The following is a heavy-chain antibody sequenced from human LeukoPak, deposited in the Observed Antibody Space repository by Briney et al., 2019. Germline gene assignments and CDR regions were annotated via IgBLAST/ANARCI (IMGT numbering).Heavy chain of an antibody. Sequence: GGSLRLSCAASGFTFSSYGMHWVRQAPGKGLEWVAFIRYDGSNKYYADSVKGRFTISRDKSKNTLYLQMNSLRAEDTAVYYCAKVRRISSSLDYWGQGTLVTVSS. V-gene: IGHV3-30*02. CDR2: IRYDGSNK. D-gene: IGHD2-2*01. CDR1: GFTFSSYG. J-gene: IGHJ4*02. CDR3: AKVRRISSSLDY.